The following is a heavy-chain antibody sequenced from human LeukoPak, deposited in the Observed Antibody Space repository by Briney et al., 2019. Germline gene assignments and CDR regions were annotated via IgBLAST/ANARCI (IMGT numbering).Heavy chain of an antibody. J-gene: IGHJ6*02. CDR3: ARHNGQYYYYYGMDV. CDR2: ISYTGST. V-gene: IGHV4-61*01. CDR1: GGSVSSGSYY. Sequence: SETLSLTCTVSGGSVSSGSYYWSWIRQPPGKGLEWIGYISYTGSTNYNPSLKSRVTISLDTSKKQFSLNLSSVTAADTAVYYCARHNGQYYYYYGMDVRGHGTTVTVSS. D-gene: IGHD2-8*01.